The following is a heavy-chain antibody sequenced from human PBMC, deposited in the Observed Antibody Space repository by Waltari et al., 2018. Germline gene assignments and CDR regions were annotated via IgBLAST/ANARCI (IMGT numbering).Heavy chain of an antibody. D-gene: IGHD3-16*01. CDR1: GFNFGNNS. Sequence: EVELVESGGGLVKPGGSVRLSCAASGFNFGNNSIDGVRQAPGKGLEWVSSITRGSRDIYYADSVKGRFTISRDNAKTSLFLQMNSLRAEDTAVYYCVRGPDSRGGKRHGMDVWGQGTMVTVSS. CDR2: ITRGSRDI. CDR3: VRGPDSRGGKRHGMDV. J-gene: IGHJ6*02. V-gene: IGHV3-21*06.